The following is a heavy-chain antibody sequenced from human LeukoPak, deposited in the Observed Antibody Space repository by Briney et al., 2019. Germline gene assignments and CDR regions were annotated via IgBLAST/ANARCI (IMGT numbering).Heavy chain of an antibody. CDR3: ARALSDYVWGTDLDY. D-gene: IGHD3-16*01. V-gene: IGHV3-33*01. Sequence: PGGSLRLSCAASGFTFSSYGMHWVRQAPGKGLEWVAVIWCDGSNKYYADSVKGRFTISRDNSKNTLYLQMNSLRAEDTAVYYCARALSDYVWGTDLDYWGQGTLVTVSS. CDR2: IWCDGSNK. CDR1: GFTFSSYG. J-gene: IGHJ4*02.